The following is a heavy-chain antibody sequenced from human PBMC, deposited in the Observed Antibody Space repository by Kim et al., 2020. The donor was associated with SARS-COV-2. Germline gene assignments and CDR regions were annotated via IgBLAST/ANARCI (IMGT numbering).Heavy chain of an antibody. D-gene: IGHD6-19*01. CDR3: GTALAQWLASRYFYGMDV. V-gene: IGHV3-30*04. CDR1: GFTFRNYA. J-gene: IGHJ6*02. Sequence: GGSLRLSCAASGFTFRNYALHWVRQAPGKGLEWVAVISYDGSNKYYADSVKGRFTISRDNSKDTLYLHMNSLGIDDTALYYCGTALAQWLASRYFYGMDVWGQGTTVTVSS. CDR2: ISYDGSNK.